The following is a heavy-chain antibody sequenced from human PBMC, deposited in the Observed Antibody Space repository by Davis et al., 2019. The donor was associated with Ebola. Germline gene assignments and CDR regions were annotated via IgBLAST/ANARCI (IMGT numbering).Heavy chain of an antibody. V-gene: IGHV3-48*01. J-gene: IGHJ4*02. CDR1: GLPFTFYG. CDR3: ASGGLPTVTIDC. D-gene: IGHD4-11*01. Sequence: PGGSLRLSCTVSGLPFTFYGFTWVRQAPGKGLEWVSHINSGGRVILYADSVKGRSTVSRDNSKSTLYLQMNSLRAEDTAVYYCASGGLPTVTIDCWGQGTLVTVSS. CDR2: INSGGRVI.